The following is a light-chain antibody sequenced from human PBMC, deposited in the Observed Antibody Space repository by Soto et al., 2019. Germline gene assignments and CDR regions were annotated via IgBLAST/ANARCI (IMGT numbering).Light chain of an antibody. Sequence: DIVMTQSPASLAVSLGERATINCKSSQSVLYSSNNKNYLVLYQQKPGEPPKLLIYWASTRESGVPDRFSGSGSGTDFTLTISSLQAEDGAVYYCQQYYSTPLTFGGGTKVDI. CDR2: WAS. CDR1: QSVLYSSNNKNY. CDR3: QQYYSTPLT. J-gene: IGKJ4*01. V-gene: IGKV4-1*01.